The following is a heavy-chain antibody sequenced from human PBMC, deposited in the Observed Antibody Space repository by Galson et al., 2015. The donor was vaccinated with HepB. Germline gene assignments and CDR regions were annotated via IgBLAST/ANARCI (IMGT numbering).Heavy chain of an antibody. Sequence: SLRLSCAASGFTFSGSAIHWVRQASGKGPEWVGRIRSKARDYAPAYAASLTGRFTISRDDSKNTAYLHMNSLKTEDTAVYYCLRLGDLSGYSSSWGQGTLVTVSS. CDR3: LRLGDLSGYSSS. CDR2: IRSKARDYAP. CDR1: GFTFSGSA. D-gene: IGHD6-13*01. J-gene: IGHJ4*02. V-gene: IGHV3-73*01.